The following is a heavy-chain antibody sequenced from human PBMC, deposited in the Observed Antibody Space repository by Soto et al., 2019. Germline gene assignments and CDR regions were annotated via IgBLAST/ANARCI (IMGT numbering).Heavy chain of an antibody. CDR1: GGTFSSYA. Sequence: SVKVSCKASGGTFSSYAISWVRQAPGQGLEWMGGIIPIFGTANYAQKFQGRVTITADEYTSTAYMELSSLRSEETAVYYCASPSYDSRGYRQPYFDYCGQRTLFTVSS. CDR2: IIPIFGTA. V-gene: IGHV1-69*13. CDR3: ASPSYDSRGYRQPYFDY. J-gene: IGHJ4*02. D-gene: IGHD3-22*01.